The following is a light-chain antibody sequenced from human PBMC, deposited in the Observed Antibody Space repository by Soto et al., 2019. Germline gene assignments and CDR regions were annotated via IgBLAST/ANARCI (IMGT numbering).Light chain of an antibody. CDR3: QRYSTYSGT. J-gene: IGKJ1*01. CDR1: QTITTW. Sequence: DIQMTQSPSTLSASVGDRVTITCRASQTITTWLAWYQQKPGKAPKLLIYDASTLESGVPSRFSGSGFGTEFSLTISSLQPDDSATNYCQRYSTYSGTFGQGTKVDLK. V-gene: IGKV1-5*01. CDR2: DAS.